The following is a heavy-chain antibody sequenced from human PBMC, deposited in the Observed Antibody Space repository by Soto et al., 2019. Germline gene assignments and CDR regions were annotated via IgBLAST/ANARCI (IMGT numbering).Heavy chain of an antibody. Sequence: SETLSLTCTVSGGSVSSGGYYGSWIRQHPGKGLEWIGYIYYSGSTYYNPSLKSRVTISVDTSKNQFSLKLSSVTAADTAVYYCTAAPEISDYYYYGMDVWGQGTTVTVSS. CDR1: GGSVSSGGYY. CDR3: TAAPEISDYYYYGMDV. V-gene: IGHV4-31*03. D-gene: IGHD6-13*01. J-gene: IGHJ6*02. CDR2: IYYSGST.